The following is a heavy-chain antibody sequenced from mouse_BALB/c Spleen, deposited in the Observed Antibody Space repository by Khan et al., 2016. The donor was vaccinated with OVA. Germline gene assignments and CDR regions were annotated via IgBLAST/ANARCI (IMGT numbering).Heavy chain of an antibody. CDR2: INPSNDYT. CDR1: GYTFTSYT. D-gene: IGHD2-14*01. Sequence: QVQLKQSGAELARPGASVKMSCKASGYTFTSYTIHWIKKRPGQGLEWIGYINPSNDYTNYNQKFKDKATLNTDKSSTTAYLRLSSLTSDDSAVYNCVRDGAYHRNDGWFAYWGQGTLVTVSA. J-gene: IGHJ3*01. V-gene: IGHV1-4*01. CDR3: VRDGAYHRNDGWFAY.